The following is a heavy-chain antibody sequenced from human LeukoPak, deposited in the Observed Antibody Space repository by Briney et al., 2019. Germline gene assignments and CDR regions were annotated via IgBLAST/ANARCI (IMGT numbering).Heavy chain of an antibody. CDR1: GFTFSSYA. Sequence: GGSLRLSCAASGFTFSSYAMSWVRQAPGKGLEWVSAISGSGGSAYYADSVKGRFTISRDNSKNTLYLQMNSLRAEDTAVYYCAKLLRITMILYGMDVWGQGTTVTVSS. D-gene: IGHD3-22*01. V-gene: IGHV3-23*01. CDR3: AKLLRITMILYGMDV. J-gene: IGHJ6*02. CDR2: ISGSGGSA.